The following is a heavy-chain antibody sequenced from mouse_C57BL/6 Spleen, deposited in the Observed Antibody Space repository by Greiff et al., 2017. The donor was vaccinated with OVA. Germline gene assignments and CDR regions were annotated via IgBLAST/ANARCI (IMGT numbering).Heavy chain of an antibody. CDR3: AREFYSNHFAY. V-gene: IGHV1-22*01. CDR1: GYTFADYN. D-gene: IGHD2-5*01. J-gene: IGHJ3*01. CDR2: INPNNGGT. Sequence: VQLQQSGPELVKPGASVKMSCKASGYTFADYNMHWVKQSHGKSLEWIGYINPNNGGTSYNQKFKGKATLTVNKSSSTAYMELRSLTSEDSAVYYCAREFYSNHFAYWGQGTLVTVSA.